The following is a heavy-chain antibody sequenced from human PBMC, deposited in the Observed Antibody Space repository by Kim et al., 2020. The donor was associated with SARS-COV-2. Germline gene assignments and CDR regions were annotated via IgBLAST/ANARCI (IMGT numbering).Heavy chain of an antibody. V-gene: IGHV4-39*01. CDR3: ARRFSWGSGSYPYYFDY. D-gene: IGHD3-10*01. CDR1: GGSISSSSYY. Sequence: SETLSLTCTVSGGSISSSSYYWGWIRQPPGKGLEWIGSIYYSGSTYYNPSLKSRVTISVDTSKNQFSLKLSSVTAADTAVYYCARRFSWGSGSYPYYFDYWGQGTLVTVSS. J-gene: IGHJ4*02. CDR2: IYYSGST.